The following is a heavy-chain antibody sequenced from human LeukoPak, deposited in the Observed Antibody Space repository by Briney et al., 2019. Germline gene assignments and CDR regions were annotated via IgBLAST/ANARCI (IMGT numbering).Heavy chain of an antibody. D-gene: IGHD2-2*01. CDR3: ARDPFCSSTSCYLRPANWFDP. J-gene: IGHJ5*02. Sequence: GASVKVSCKASGYTFTSYYMHWVRQAPGQGPEWMGIINPSGGSTSYAQKFQGRVTMTRDTSTSTVYMELSSLRSEDTAVYYCARDPFCSSTSCYLRPANWFDPWGQGTLVTVSS. CDR2: INPSGGST. CDR1: GYTFTSYY. V-gene: IGHV1-46*01.